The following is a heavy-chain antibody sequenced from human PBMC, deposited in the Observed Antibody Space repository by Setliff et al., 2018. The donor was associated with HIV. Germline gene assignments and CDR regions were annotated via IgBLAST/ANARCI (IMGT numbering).Heavy chain of an antibody. CDR3: ARGWYSSSEHDVFDI. CDR2: IYHSGTS. D-gene: IGHD6-6*01. V-gene: IGHV4-39*01. CDR1: GGSVSSSSYY. Sequence: SETLSLTCTVSGGSVSSSSYYWGWIRQPPGKGLEWIGSIYHSGTSYYNPSLKSRVTISEDTSKNQFSLKLSSVTAADTAVYYCARGWYSSSEHDVFDIWGQGTMVTVSS. J-gene: IGHJ3*02.